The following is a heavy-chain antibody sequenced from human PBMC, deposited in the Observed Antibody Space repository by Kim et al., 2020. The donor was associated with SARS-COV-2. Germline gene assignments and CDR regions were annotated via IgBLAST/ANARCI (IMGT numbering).Heavy chain of an antibody. Sequence: GGSLRLSCAASGFTFSSYGMHWVRQAPGKGLEWVSVISYDGSNKYYADSVKGRFTISRDNSKNTLYLQMNSLRAEDTAVYYCALIGQDFVPWGQGTLVTVSS. CDR3: ALIGQDFVP. J-gene: IGHJ5*02. CDR2: ISYDGSNK. D-gene: IGHD2-15*01. CDR1: GFTFSSYG. V-gene: IGHV3-30*03.